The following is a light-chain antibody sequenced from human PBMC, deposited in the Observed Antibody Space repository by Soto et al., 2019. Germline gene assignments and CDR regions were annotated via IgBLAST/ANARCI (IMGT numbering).Light chain of an antibody. V-gene: IGKV1-27*01. CDR3: QKYDTAPQT. J-gene: IGKJ1*01. Sequence: DIQMTQSPSSLSASVGDTVTITCRASQGIIDYLAWYQQRPGKVPKLLIYAASTLQTGVPSRFSGSGAGTDFTLTSSSLHPEDVGSYYCQKYDTAPQTFGQGTRVEIK. CDR1: QGIIDY. CDR2: AAS.